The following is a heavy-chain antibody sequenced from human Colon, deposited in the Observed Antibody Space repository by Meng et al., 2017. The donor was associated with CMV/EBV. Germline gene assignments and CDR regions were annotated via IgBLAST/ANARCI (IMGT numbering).Heavy chain of an antibody. Sequence: TFSTYDINWVRLATGQGLEWMGWMNPKNGNTGYARKFQGRVTMTADTSLSTAYLDLSGLTSADTAVYYCARGRKYDSWSGYYTGSVLWGQGTLVTVSS. CDR3: ARGRKYDSWSGYYTGSVL. CDR2: MNPKNGNT. V-gene: IGHV1-8*01. J-gene: IGHJ4*02. D-gene: IGHD3/OR15-3a*01. CDR1: TFSTYD.